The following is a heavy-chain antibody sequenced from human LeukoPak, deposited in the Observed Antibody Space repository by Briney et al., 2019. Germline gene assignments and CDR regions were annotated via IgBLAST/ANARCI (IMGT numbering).Heavy chain of an antibody. J-gene: IGHJ5*02. V-gene: IGHV4-39*07. CDR1: GDSISSSGHY. CDR2: FHYSGGT. CDR3: ARDSRINWYYI. Sequence: SETLSLTCSVSGDSISSSGHYWGWIRQPPGKGLEWIGTFHYSGGTYYNPSLKSRVTISVDTSKNQLSLMMTSVTAADTAVYYCARDSRINWYYIWGQGTLVTVSS.